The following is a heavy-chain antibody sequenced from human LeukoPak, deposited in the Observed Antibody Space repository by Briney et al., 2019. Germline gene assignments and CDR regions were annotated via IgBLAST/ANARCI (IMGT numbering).Heavy chain of an antibody. CDR2: IVPVLGLA. Sequence: PAASVKVSCKASGDTFSSYAIVWVRQAPGQGLEWMERIVPVLGLANTAQRFQDRVTISADKSTGTAYMELSSLRSEDTAVFYCARVTNGYNGGGFDDWGQGTLVTVSS. D-gene: IGHD5-24*01. V-gene: IGHV1-69*04. CDR3: ARVTNGYNGGGFDD. CDR1: GDTFSSYA. J-gene: IGHJ4*02.